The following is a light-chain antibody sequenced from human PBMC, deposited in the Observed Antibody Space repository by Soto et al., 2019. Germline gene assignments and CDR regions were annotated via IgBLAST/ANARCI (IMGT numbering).Light chain of an antibody. Sequence: QSALTQPASVSGSPGQSITISCTGTRSDVGGYNFVSWYQQHPGKAPKLMIYDVTNRPSGVSNRFSGSKSGNTASLTISGIQAEDEADYYCSSYAGSSSVVFGGGTKLTVL. J-gene: IGLJ2*01. CDR1: RSDVGGYNF. CDR3: SSYAGSSSVV. CDR2: DVT. V-gene: IGLV2-14*01.